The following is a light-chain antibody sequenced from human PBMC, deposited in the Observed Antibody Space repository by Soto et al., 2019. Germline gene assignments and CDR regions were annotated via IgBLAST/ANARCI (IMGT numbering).Light chain of an antibody. CDR2: DSS. Sequence: DIQMTQSPSSLSASVGDRVTIICQSRHDITNYLNWYQQKQGKDPNLLIHDSSNMETGVPARFSGCGTGRYFLFSINCLHPRVIASDSCQQYDSLHRSFSQGKRLEIK. J-gene: IGKJ5*01. CDR3: QQYDSLHRS. V-gene: IGKV1-33*01. CDR1: HDITNY.